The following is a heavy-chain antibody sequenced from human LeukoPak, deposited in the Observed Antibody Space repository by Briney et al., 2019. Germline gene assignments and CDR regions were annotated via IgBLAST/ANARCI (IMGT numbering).Heavy chain of an antibody. Sequence: GESLKMSCKGSGYSFTSYWIGWVRQMPGKGLEWMGIIYPGDSDTRYSPSFQGQVTISADKSISTAYLQWSSLKASDTAMYYCARGGYYDILTGYLNWFDPWGQGTLVTVSS. J-gene: IGHJ5*02. D-gene: IGHD3-9*01. CDR2: IYPGDSDT. CDR3: ARGGYYDILTGYLNWFDP. V-gene: IGHV5-51*01. CDR1: GYSFTSYW.